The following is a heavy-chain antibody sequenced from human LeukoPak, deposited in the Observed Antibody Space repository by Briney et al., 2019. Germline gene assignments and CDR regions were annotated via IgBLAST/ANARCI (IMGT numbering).Heavy chain of an antibody. CDR1: GGSVSSGSYY. J-gene: IGHJ4*02. CDR2: IYYSGST. V-gene: IGHV4-61*01. D-gene: IGHD3-22*01. Sequence: SETLSLTCTVSGGSVSSGSYYWSWIRQPPGKGLEWIGYIYYSGSTNYNPSLKSRVTISIDTSKNQFSLKLSSVTAADTAVYYCARGDSRGYYFDYWGQGTLVTVSS. CDR3: ARGDSRGYYFDY.